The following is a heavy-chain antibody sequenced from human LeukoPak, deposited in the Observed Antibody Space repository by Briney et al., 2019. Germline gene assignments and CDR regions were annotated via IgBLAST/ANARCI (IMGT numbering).Heavy chain of an antibody. Sequence: SVKVSCKASGGTFSSYAISWVRQAPGQGLEWMGRIIPILGIANYAQKFQGRVTITADKSTSTAYMELSSLRSEDTAVYYCARGDRRYQLLYLSYYGMDVWGQGTTVTVSS. CDR1: GGTFSSYA. D-gene: IGHD2-2*02. CDR2: IIPILGIA. V-gene: IGHV1-69*04. CDR3: ARGDRRYQLLYLSYYGMDV. J-gene: IGHJ6*02.